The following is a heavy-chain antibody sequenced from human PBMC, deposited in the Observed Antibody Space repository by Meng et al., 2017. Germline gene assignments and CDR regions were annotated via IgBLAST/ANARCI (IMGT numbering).Heavy chain of an antibody. D-gene: IGHD3-22*01. CDR2: IIPILGIA. V-gene: IGHV1-69*08. J-gene: IGHJ5*02. CDR3: ARDPHYYDSRGEFDP. Sequence: SGGEVTAPGSSVKDSGNASEGTCSSYTISWVRQAPGQGLEWMGRIIPILGIANYAQKFQGRVTITADKSTSTAYMELSSLRSEDTAVYYCARDPHYYDSRGEFDPWGQGTLVTVSS. CDR1: EGTCSSYT.